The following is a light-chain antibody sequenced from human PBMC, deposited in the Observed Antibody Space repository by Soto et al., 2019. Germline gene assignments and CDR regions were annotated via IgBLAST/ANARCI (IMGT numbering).Light chain of an antibody. J-gene: IGKJ2*01. CDR2: GAS. V-gene: IGKV3-15*01. CDR1: PSDSSN. Sequence: EIVMTQSPATLSVSPGERATLSCRASPSDSSNVAGYQPKPCQAPRLLLYGASTRATGIPARCSGSGSGTEFTLNISSLQSEVFAVYYCQQYNNWPPYTFGQGTKLEIK. CDR3: QQYNNWPPYT.